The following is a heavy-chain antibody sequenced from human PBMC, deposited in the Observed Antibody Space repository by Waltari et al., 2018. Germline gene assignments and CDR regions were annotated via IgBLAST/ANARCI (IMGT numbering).Heavy chain of an antibody. CDR3: ARERTTRGSLDI. V-gene: IGHV4-4*02. CDR2: IYQRRST. Sequence: QVQLQESGPGLVKPSGTLSLTCAVSGGSIRSSNWWSWVRQPPGKGLEWLGEIYQRRSTNYNPGLSKRVTISVDKSKNQFSLKLSSVTAADTAVYYCARERTTRGSLDIWGQGTMVTVSS. D-gene: IGHD4-17*01. J-gene: IGHJ3*02. CDR1: GGSIRSSNW.